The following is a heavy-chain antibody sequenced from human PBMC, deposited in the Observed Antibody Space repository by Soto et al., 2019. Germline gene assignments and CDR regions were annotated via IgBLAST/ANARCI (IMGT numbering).Heavy chain of an antibody. CDR2: IKSKSDGGTT. J-gene: IGHJ4*02. Sequence: PGGSLRLSCTASGFTFSNAWMNWVRQAPGKGLEWVGRIKSKSDGGTTDYAAPVKGRFTISRDDSKNTLYLQMNSLKTEDTAVYYCTTGYYDSSGYSYYFDYWGQGTLVTVSS. CDR1: GFTFSNAW. D-gene: IGHD3-22*01. V-gene: IGHV3-15*07. CDR3: TTGYYDSSGYSYYFDY.